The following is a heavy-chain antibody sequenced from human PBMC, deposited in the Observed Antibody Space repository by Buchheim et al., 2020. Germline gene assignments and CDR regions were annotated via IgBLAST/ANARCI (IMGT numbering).Heavy chain of an antibody. Sequence: EVQLVESGGGLVQPGGSLRLSCAASGFTFSTYSMNWVRQAPGKGLEWLSYISSTSSTIYYADSVKGRFTISRDNAENSLYLQMNSLRAEDTAVYYCARARTSYYYDSSGYQRVNDAFDIWGQGT. CDR2: ISSTSSTI. CDR1: GFTFSTYS. J-gene: IGHJ3*02. D-gene: IGHD3-22*01. V-gene: IGHV3-48*01. CDR3: ARARTSYYYDSSGYQRVNDAFDI.